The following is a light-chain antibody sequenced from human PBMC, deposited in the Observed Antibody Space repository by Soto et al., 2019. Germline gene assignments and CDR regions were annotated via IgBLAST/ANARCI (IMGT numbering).Light chain of an antibody. CDR2: RNN. CDR1: SSNIGSSY. J-gene: IGLJ1*01. CDR3: ATWDDSLSNYV. Sequence: VLTQPPSASGAPWQRVPISCSGSSSNIGSSYVYWYQHLTGTAPKLLIYRNNQRPSGVPDRFSGSKSGTSASLAISGLRSEDEADYYCATWDDSLSNYVFGTGTKVTV. V-gene: IGLV1-47*01.